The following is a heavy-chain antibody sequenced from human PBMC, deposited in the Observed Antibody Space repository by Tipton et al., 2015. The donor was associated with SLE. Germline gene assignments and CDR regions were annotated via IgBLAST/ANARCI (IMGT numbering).Heavy chain of an antibody. D-gene: IGHD3/OR15-3a*01. CDR3: ARAPGLDRDYYYYYYMDV. J-gene: IGHJ6*03. CDR1: GGSVSSYY. V-gene: IGHV4-59*02. CDR2: IYSSGTT. Sequence: TLSLTCTVSGGSVSSYYWSWIRQPPGKGLEWIGYIYSSGTTNYSPSLKSRVTISVDTSKNQFSLNLSSVTAADTAVYYCARAPGLDRDYYYYYYMDVWGKGTTVTVSS.